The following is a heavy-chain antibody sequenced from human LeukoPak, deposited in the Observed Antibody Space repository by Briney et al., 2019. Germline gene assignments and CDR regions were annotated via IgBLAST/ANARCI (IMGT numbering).Heavy chain of an antibody. CDR2: IYYRGST. CDR3: ARSALFGGLIAGYFRH. J-gene: IGHJ1*01. V-gene: IGHV4-59*01. D-gene: IGHD3-16*02. CDR1: GGSISSYY. Sequence: PSETLCLTCTVSGGSISSYYWSWIRQPPGKGLEWIGYIYYRGSTNYNPSLKSRVTISVDTSKNQFSLKLSSVTAADTAVYYCARSALFGGLIAGYFRHWGQGTLVTVSS.